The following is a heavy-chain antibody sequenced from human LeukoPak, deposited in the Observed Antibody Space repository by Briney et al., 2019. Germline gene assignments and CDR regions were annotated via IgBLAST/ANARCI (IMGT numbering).Heavy chain of an antibody. CDR1: GGSISSSSYY. CDR3: ARQNLGPTFYSDRGGFDP. CDR2: IYYSGST. J-gene: IGHJ5*02. V-gene: IGHV4-39*01. D-gene: IGHD3-22*01. Sequence: SETLSLTCTVSGGSISSSSYYWGWIRQPPGKGLEWIGSIYYSGSTYYNPSLKSRVTISVDTSKNQFSLKLSSVTAADTAVYYCARQNLGPTFYSDRGGFDPWGQGTLVTVSS.